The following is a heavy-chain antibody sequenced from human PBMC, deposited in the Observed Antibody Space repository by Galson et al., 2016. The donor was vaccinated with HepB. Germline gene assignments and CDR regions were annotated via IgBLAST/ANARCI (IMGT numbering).Heavy chain of an antibody. Sequence: SETLSLTCNVSGGSIGGSSYYWGWIRQSPGKGLEWIGSVYYTGNTYYNPSFKSRVTISVDTSKNQFSLSLNSVTAADTAVYYCARPTLVNRWFDPWGQGTLVTVSS. V-gene: IGHV4-39*01. J-gene: IGHJ5*02. D-gene: IGHD3-22*01. CDR1: GGSIGGSSYY. CDR2: VYYTGNT. CDR3: ARPTLVNRWFDP.